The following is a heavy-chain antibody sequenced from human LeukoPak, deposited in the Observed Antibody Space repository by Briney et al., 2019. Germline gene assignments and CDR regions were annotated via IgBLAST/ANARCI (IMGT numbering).Heavy chain of an antibody. J-gene: IGHJ4*02. D-gene: IGHD5-24*01. V-gene: IGHV3-48*01. CDR1: GFTFSSYS. CDR2: ISSRSSTI. Sequence: GGSLRLSCAASGFTFSSYSMSWVRQAPGKGLEWVSSISSRSSTIYYADSVKGRFTISRDNAKNSVYLQMNSLRAEDTAVYYCAREEGWLQWPSFVYWGQGTLVTVSS. CDR3: AREEGWLQWPSFVY.